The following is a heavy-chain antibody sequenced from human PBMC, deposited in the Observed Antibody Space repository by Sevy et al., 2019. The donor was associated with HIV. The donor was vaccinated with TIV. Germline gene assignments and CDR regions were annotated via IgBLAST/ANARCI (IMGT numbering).Heavy chain of an antibody. V-gene: IGHV3-7*01. CDR1: GFIFTDYW. D-gene: IGHD3-3*01. Sequence: GGSLRLSCETSGFIFTDYWMSWVRQIPGKGLEWVATIKQDQSEKYYVDSVKGRCAISRDSAKKSVSLQMNGLRAEDTALYFCAREVGGFNWRPYYFDSWGQGTLVTVSS. J-gene: IGHJ4*02. CDR3: AREVGGFNWRPYYFDS. CDR2: IKQDQSEK.